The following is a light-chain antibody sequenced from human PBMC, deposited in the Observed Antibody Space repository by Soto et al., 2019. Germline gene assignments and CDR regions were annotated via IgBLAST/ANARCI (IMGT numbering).Light chain of an antibody. CDR1: QSVSSSY. CDR2: DVS. V-gene: IGKV3-20*01. CDR3: QQYGITPT. J-gene: IGKJ1*01. Sequence: ENVLTQSPGTLSLSPGERATLSCRSSQSVSSSYLAWYQKKPGQAPRLLIYDVSSRATGIPDRFSGSGSGTDFTLTINRLEPEDFAVYYCQQYGITPTFGQGTKVEIK.